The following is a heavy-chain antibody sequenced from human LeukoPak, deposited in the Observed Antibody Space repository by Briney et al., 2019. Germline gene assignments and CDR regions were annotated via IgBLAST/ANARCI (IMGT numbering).Heavy chain of an antibody. V-gene: IGHV4-59*01. D-gene: IGHD6-13*01. CDR3: ARGQGTSWTGWFDP. Sequence: SETLSLTCTVSGGSISSYFWSWIRQPPGKGLEWIAYIYFSGSTNYNPSLKSRVTISVDTSKNQFSLKLSSVTAADTAVYYCARGQGTSWTGWFDPSGQGTLVTVSS. CDR2: IYFSGST. J-gene: IGHJ5*02. CDR1: GGSISSYF.